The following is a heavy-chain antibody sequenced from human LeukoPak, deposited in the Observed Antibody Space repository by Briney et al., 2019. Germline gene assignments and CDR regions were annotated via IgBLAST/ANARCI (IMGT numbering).Heavy chain of an antibody. D-gene: IGHD1-20*01. J-gene: IGHJ5*02. Sequence: SETLSLTCAVYGGSFSDYYWSWIRQPPGKGLEWIGEINHSGSTDYNPSLKSRVTISIDKSRNHFSLKLTSVTAADTAIYYCARDSYNWNVDAFDPWGQGTLVTVSS. CDR3: ARDSYNWNVDAFDP. CDR1: GGSFSDYY. V-gene: IGHV4-34*01. CDR2: INHSGST.